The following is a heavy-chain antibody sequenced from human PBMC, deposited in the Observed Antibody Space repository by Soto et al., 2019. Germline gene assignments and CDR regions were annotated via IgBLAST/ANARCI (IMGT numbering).Heavy chain of an antibody. J-gene: IGHJ4*02. CDR3: ARSGGEYYDSSGYYYAQRY. Sequence: GESLKISCKGSGYSFTSYWISWVRQMPGKGLEWMGRIDPSDSYTNYSPSFQGHVTISADKSISTAYLQWSSLKASDTATYYCARSGGEYYDSSGYYYAQRYWGQGTLVTVSA. V-gene: IGHV5-10-1*01. D-gene: IGHD3-22*01. CDR1: GYSFTSYW. CDR2: IDPSDSYT.